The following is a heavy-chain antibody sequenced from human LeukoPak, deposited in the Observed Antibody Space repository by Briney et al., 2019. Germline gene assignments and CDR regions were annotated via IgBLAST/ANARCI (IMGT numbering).Heavy chain of an antibody. V-gene: IGHV1-69*01. Sequence: SVKVSCKASGGTFSNYAISWVRQAPGQGLEWMGGIIPIFGTANYAQKFQGRVTITADESTSTAYMELSSLRSEDTAVYYCACRAGGYKFTTRYYGMDVWGQGTTVTVSS. D-gene: IGHD5-24*01. CDR3: ACRAGGYKFTTRYYGMDV. J-gene: IGHJ6*02. CDR1: GGTFSNYA. CDR2: IIPIFGTA.